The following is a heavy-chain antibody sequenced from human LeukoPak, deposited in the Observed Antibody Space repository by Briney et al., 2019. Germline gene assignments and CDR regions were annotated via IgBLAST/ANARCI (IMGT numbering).Heavy chain of an antibody. CDR1: GFTYSSYG. J-gene: IGHJ4*02. V-gene: IGHV3-30*03. Sequence: GGSLRLSCAASGFTYSSYGMHWVRQAPGKGLEWVAVISYDGSNKYYADSVKGRFTISRDNSKNTLYLQMNSLRAEDTAVYYSVTHSSSGGFDYWGQGTLVTVSS. CDR3: VTHSSSGGFDY. CDR2: ISYDGSNK. D-gene: IGHD6-13*01.